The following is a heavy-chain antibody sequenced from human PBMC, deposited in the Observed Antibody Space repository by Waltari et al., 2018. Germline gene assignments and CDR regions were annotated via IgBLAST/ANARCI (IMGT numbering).Heavy chain of an antibody. V-gene: IGHV1-2*06. Sequence: QVQLVQSGAEVKKSGASVKVSCKASGYTFTDFFIPWVRQAPGQGLEWMGRINPKSGDTSYAQRFQGRVTMTGDTSITTGYMELTGLRSDDTAIYYCVRSGGGTTTFGVAEWGQGSLVTVSS. CDR3: VRSGGGTTTFGVAE. CDR1: GYTFTDFF. J-gene: IGHJ4*02. CDR2: INPKSGDT. D-gene: IGHD3-3*01.